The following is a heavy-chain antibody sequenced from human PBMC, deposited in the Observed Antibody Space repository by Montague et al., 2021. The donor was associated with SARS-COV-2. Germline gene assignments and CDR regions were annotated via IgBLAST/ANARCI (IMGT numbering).Heavy chain of an antibody. CDR2: INYSGST. CDR3: ARNLAVHYWCGMDV. V-gene: IGHV4-59*01. CDR1: GGSISSYY. Sequence: SETLSLTCTVAGGSISSYYWSWIRQPPGKGLEWIGYINYSGSTNYNPSLKSRVTISVDTSKNQFSLNLSSVTAADTAVYYCARNLAVHYWCGMDVWGQGTTVTVSS. J-gene: IGHJ6*02. D-gene: IGHD2-8*02.